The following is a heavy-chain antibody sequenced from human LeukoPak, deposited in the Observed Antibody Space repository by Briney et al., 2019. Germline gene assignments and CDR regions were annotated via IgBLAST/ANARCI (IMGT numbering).Heavy chain of an antibody. J-gene: IGHJ6*03. V-gene: IGHV4-59*08. CDR3: ARHIGGGIEDMDV. D-gene: IGHD3-16*02. CDR2: IYVTGN. Sequence: SETLSLSCTVSGGSIGTYYWSWVRQSPGKGLEWIGYIYVTGNRYNPYLQSRVTISVDTSRNQFFLKMSSVTAADTAVYYCARHIGGGIEDMDVWGKGTKVTVSS. CDR1: GGSIGTYY.